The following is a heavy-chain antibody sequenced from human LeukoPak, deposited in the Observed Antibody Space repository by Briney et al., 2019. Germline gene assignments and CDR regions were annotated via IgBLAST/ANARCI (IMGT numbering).Heavy chain of an antibody. Sequence: GGSLRLSCAASGFTFSSYGMHWVRQAPGKGLEWMAVISYDGSNKYYADSVKGRFTISRDNSKNTLYLQMNSLRAEDTAVYYCARGIQLWFNNWFDPWGQGTLVTVSS. D-gene: IGHD5-18*01. CDR2: ISYDGSNK. CDR1: GFTFSSYG. CDR3: ARGIQLWFNNWFDP. J-gene: IGHJ5*02. V-gene: IGHV3-30*03.